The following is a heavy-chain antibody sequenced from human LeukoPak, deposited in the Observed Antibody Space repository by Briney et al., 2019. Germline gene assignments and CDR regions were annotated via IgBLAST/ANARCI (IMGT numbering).Heavy chain of an antibody. CDR2: ISGSGGST. Sequence: GGSLRLSCAASGFTFSSYAMSWVRQAPGKGLEWASAISGSGGSTYYADSVKGRFTISRDNSKNTLYLQMNSLRAEDTAVYYCAKDKSCSGGSCYHPEYFQHWGQGTLVTVSS. CDR1: GFTFSSYA. CDR3: AKDKSCSGGSCYHPEYFQH. V-gene: IGHV3-23*01. D-gene: IGHD2-15*01. J-gene: IGHJ1*01.